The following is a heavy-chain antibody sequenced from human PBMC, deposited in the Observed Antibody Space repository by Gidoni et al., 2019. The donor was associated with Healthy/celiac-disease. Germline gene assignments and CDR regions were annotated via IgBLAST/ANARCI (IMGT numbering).Heavy chain of an antibody. V-gene: IGHV3-49*03. CDR2: IRSKAYGGTT. D-gene: IGHD1-26*01. J-gene: IGHJ5*02. CDR3: TRVGGFPRKVTRFDP. Sequence: EVQLVESGGGLVQPGRSLRLSCTASGFTFGDYAMSWFRQAPGKGLEWVGFIRSKAYGGTTEYAASVKGRFTISRDDSKSIAYLQMNSLKTEDTAVYYCTRVGGFPRKVTRFDPWGQGTLVTVSS. CDR1: GFTFGDYA.